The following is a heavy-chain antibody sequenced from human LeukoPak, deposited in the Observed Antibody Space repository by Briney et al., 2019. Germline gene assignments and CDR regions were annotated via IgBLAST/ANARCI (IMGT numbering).Heavy chain of an antibody. J-gene: IGHJ6*02. D-gene: IGHD6-19*01. Sequence: ASVKVSCKASGGTFSSYAISWVRQAPGQGLEWMGRIIPILGIANYAQKFQGRVTITADKSTSTAYMELSSLRSEDTAVYYCARGRIGSNGYSSGWPKTDYYYYGMDVWGQGTTVTVSS. V-gene: IGHV1-69*04. CDR1: GGTFSSYA. CDR3: ARGRIGSNGYSSGWPKTDYYYYGMDV. CDR2: IIPILGIA.